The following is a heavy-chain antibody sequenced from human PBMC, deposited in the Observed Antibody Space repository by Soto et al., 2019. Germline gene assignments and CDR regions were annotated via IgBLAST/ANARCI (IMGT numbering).Heavy chain of an antibody. V-gene: IGHV1-69*06. CDR1: GGTFSSYA. J-gene: IGHJ4*02. D-gene: IGHD3-3*01. CDR2: IIPIFVTA. CDR3: ARDYDFWSGYSSGY. Sequence: QVQLVQSGAEVKKPGSSVKVSCKASGGTFSSYAISWLRQAPGQGLEWMGGIIPIFVTANYAQKFQGRVTITADKSTSTAYIELSSLRSEDTAVYYCARDYDFWSGYSSGYWGQGTLVTVSS.